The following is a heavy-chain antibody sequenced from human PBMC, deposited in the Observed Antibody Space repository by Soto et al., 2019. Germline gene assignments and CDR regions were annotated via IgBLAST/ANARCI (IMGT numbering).Heavy chain of an antibody. CDR2: INPNIGCR. Sequence: GASVNDSCTPAPYTLTGLHIHCMRQAPGQALEWMGWINPNIGCRKYAQKFEGRVTMTRDTSVSTAYMEPSRLRSDDTAVYYCATLHGDSGFDEWGQGTLVTVSS. V-gene: IGHV1-2*02. D-gene: IGHD4-17*01. CDR3: ATLHGDSGFDE. CDR1: PYTLTGLH. J-gene: IGHJ4*02.